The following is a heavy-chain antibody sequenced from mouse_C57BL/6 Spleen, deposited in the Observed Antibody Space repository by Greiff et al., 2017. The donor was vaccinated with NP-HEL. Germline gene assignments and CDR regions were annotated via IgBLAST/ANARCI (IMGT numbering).Heavy chain of an antibody. CDR1: GYAFSSSW. D-gene: IGHD1-1*01. CDR3: ARSNDYGSSFYYFDY. CDR2: IYPGDGGT. J-gene: IGHJ2*01. V-gene: IGHV1-82*01. Sequence: VQLQQSGPELVKPGASVKISCKASGYAFSSSWMNWVKQRPGKGLEWIGRIYPGDGGTNYNGKFKGKATLTADKSSSTAYMQLSSLTSEDSAVYFCARSNDYGSSFYYFDYWGQGTTLTVSS.